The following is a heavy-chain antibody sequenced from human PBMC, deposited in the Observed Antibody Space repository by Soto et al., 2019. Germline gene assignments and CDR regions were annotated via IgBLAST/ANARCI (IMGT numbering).Heavy chain of an antibody. CDR2: IYYSGST. V-gene: IGHV4-39*07. CDR1: GGSISSSSYY. J-gene: IGHJ5*02. D-gene: IGHD6-13*01. Sequence: SETLSLTCTVSGGSISSSSYYWGWIRQPPGKGLEWIGSIYYSGSTYYNLSLKSRVTISVDTSKNQFSLKPSSVTAADTAVYYCARGREAAASGWFDPWGQGTLVTVSS. CDR3: ARGREAAASGWFDP.